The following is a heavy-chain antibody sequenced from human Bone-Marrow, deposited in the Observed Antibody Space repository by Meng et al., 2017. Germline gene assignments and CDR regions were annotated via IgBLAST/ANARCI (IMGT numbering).Heavy chain of an antibody. J-gene: IGHJ3*02. V-gene: IGHV3-21*01. Sequence: GESLKISCEASGFTFSSSAMNWVRQAPGKGLEWVSSIRSTSDYIYYADSVRGRFTVSRDNARNSPFLQVDSLRAEDTAVYYCARGYSGTDYEHAFDIWGQGTLVTVSS. CDR1: GFTFSSSA. CDR2: IRSTSDYI. CDR3: ARGYSGTDYEHAFDI. D-gene: IGHD1-26*01.